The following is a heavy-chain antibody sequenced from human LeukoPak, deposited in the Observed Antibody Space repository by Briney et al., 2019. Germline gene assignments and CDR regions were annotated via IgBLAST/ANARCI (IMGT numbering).Heavy chain of an antibody. D-gene: IGHD6-19*01. CDR1: GFTFSSYA. V-gene: IGHV3-23*01. CDR3: AKVRCTSGWPDDGLDI. Sequence: GGSLRLSCAASGFTFSSYAMSWVRQAPGKGLEWVSGISGSGGNTYYADSVKGRFTISRDNSKNTLYLQMNSLRAEDTAVYHCAKVRCTSGWPDDGLDIWGQGTMVTVSS. CDR2: ISGSGGNT. J-gene: IGHJ3*02.